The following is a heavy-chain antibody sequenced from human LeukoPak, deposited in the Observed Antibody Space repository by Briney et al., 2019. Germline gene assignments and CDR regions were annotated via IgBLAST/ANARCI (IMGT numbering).Heavy chain of an antibody. CDR3: ARVVGSGAWFNP. CDR1: GGSISSSSYY. J-gene: IGHJ5*02. Sequence: SETLSLTCTVSGGSISSSSYYWGWIRQPPGKGLEWIGSIYYSGSTYYNPSLKSRVTISVDTSKNQFSLKLSSVTAADAAVYYCARVVGSGAWFNPWGQGTLVTVSS. D-gene: IGHD3-10*01. V-gene: IGHV4-39*07. CDR2: IYYSGST.